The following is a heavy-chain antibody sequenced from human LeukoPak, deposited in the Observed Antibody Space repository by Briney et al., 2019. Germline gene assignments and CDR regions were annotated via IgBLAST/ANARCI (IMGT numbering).Heavy chain of an antibody. J-gene: IGHJ6*02. D-gene: IGHD3-9*01. Sequence: GGSVKVSCKASGYTFTSYGISWVRQAPGQGLEWMGWISAYNGNTNYAQKLQGRVTMTTDTSTSTAYMELRSLRSEDTAVYYCARGRSFDWLLSVYYYYGMDVWGQGTTVTVSS. CDR2: ISAYNGNT. V-gene: IGHV1-18*01. CDR3: ARGRSFDWLLSVYYYYGMDV. CDR1: GYTFTSYG.